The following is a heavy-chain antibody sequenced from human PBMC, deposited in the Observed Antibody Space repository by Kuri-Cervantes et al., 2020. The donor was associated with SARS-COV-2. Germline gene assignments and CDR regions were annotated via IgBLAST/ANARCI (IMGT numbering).Heavy chain of an antibody. V-gene: IGHV1-18*01. CDR1: GYTFTSYG. D-gene: IGHD3-3*01. Sequence: ASVKVSCKASGYTFTSYGIIWVRQAPGQGLEWMEWISAYNGNKDYAQNLQGRVTMTTHTSTSTAYMKLRSMRSVDTAVYYCSRDMKLRFLDWLPHLDAFDIRGQGTMVTVSS. CDR2: ISAYNGNK. CDR3: SRDMKLRFLDWLPHLDAFDI. J-gene: IGHJ3*02.